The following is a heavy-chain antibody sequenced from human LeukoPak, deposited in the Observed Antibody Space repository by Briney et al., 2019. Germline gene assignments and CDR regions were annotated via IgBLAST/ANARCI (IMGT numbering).Heavy chain of an antibody. CDR3: ARDKREPRYAFDI. J-gene: IGHJ3*02. Sequence: SETLSLTCTVSGGSISITSYYWGWIRQPPGKGLEWIGSMYSSGSTYYNPSLKSRVTISVDTSKNQFSLKLSSVTAADTAVYYCARDKREPRYAFDIWGQGTMVTVSS. V-gene: IGHV4-39*07. D-gene: IGHD1-26*01. CDR2: MYSSGST. CDR1: GGSISITSYY.